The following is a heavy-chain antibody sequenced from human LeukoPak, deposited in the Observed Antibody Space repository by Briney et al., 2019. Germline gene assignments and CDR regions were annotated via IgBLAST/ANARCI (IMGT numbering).Heavy chain of an antibody. Sequence: GGSLRLSCAASGFTFSSYAMPWVRQAPGKGLEYVSAISSNGGSTYYANSVKGRLTISRDNSKNTLYLQMGSLRAEDMAVYYCARARRLGVPAAITGYFDYWGQGTLVTVSS. CDR2: ISSNGGST. CDR1: GFTFSSYA. V-gene: IGHV3-64*01. CDR3: ARARRLGVPAAITGYFDY. D-gene: IGHD2-2*02. J-gene: IGHJ4*02.